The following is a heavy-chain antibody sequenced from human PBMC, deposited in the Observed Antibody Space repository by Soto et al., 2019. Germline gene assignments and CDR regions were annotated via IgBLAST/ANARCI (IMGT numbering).Heavy chain of an antibody. D-gene: IGHD1-1*01. CDR2: ISAHNGNT. CDR3: ARGRYGDY. J-gene: IGHJ4*02. V-gene: IGHV1-18*01. CDR1: GYGFTTYG. Sequence: QVHLVQSGAEVKKPGASVKVSCKGSGYGFTTYGITWVRHAPGQGLEWMAWISAHNGNTNYAQKLQGRVTVTRETSTSTAYMELRSLRSDDTAVYYCARGRYGDYWGQGAMVTVSS.